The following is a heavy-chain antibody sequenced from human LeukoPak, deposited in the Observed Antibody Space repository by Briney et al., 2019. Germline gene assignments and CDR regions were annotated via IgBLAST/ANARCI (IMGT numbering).Heavy chain of an antibody. CDR2: IYYSGST. V-gene: IGHV4-59*01. J-gene: IGHJ4*02. CDR3: ARDSSGGFDY. CDR1: GGSISSYY. Sequence: ASETLSLTCTVSGGSISSYYWSWIRQPPGKGLEWIGYIYYSGSTNYNPSLKSRVTISVDTSKNQFSLKLSSVTAADTAVYYCARDSSGGFDYWGQGTLVTVSS. D-gene: IGHD3-10*01.